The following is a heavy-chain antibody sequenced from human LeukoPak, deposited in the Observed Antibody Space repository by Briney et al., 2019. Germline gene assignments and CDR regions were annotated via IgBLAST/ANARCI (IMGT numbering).Heavy chain of an antibody. CDR1: GFTFGDYA. Sequence: GGSLRLSCTASGFTFGDYAMSWFRQAPGKGLEWVANIKQDGNEEYYVDSVKGRFTISRDNAKNSLYLQMNSLRAEDTAVYYCARVRNYGSGSWYMDVWGKGTTVTVSS. J-gene: IGHJ6*03. CDR3: ARVRNYGSGSWYMDV. D-gene: IGHD3-10*01. CDR2: IKQDGNEE. V-gene: IGHV3-7*01.